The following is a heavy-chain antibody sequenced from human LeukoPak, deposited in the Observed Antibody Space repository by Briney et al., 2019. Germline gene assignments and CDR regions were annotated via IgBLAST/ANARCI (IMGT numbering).Heavy chain of an antibody. CDR1: GFTFSRYA. J-gene: IGHJ6*03. CDR3: ANGNRCTSPNRLGYYYFYMDV. Sequence: GGSPRLSCAASGFTFSRYAMNWVRQAPGRGLEWVSGFSGSGGTTYYADSVKGRFTISRDNSKNTLYLQMNSLRAEDTAVYYCANGNRCTSPNRLGYYYFYMDVWGKGTTVTVSS. V-gene: IGHV3-23*01. D-gene: IGHD2-8*01. CDR2: FSGSGGTT.